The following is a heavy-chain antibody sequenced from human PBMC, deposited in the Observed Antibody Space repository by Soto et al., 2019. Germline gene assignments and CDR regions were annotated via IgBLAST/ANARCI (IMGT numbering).Heavy chain of an antibody. V-gene: IGHV1-18*01. CDR1: GYTFTSYG. D-gene: IGHD2-2*01. Sequence: QVQLVQSGAEVKKPGASVKVSCKASGYTFTSYGISWVRQARGQGLEWMWWISAYNGNTNYAQKLQGRVTMTTDTSTSTADMELRILRSDDKAVYYCASPPLVVVPAASWVNNYYYGMDVWGQGTTVTVSS. CDR3: ASPPLVVVPAASWVNNYYYGMDV. CDR2: ISAYNGNT. J-gene: IGHJ6*02.